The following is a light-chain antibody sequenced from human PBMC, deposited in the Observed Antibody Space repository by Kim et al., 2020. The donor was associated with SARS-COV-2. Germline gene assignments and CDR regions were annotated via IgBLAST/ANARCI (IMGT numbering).Light chain of an antibody. J-gene: IGLJ3*02. Sequence: SYELTQPPSVSVAPGKTARITCGGNNIGSKSVHWYQQKPGQAPVLVIYYDSDRPSGIHERFSGSKSGNTATLTISRVEAGDEADYYCQVWDSSTDHPVFGGGTKVTVL. CDR3: QVWDSSTDHPV. CDR1: NIGSKS. CDR2: YDS. V-gene: IGLV3-21*04.